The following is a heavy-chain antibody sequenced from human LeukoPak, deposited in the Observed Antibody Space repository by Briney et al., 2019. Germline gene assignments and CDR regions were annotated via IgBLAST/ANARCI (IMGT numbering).Heavy chain of an antibody. D-gene: IGHD2-15*01. Sequence: ASVKVSCKVSGYTLTELSMHWVRQAPGKGLEWMGGFDPEDGETIYAQKFQGRVTMTEDTSTDTAYMELSSLRSEDTAVYYCATASPYCSGGSCYYFDYWGQGTLVTVSS. V-gene: IGHV1-24*01. CDR3: ATASPYCSGGSCYYFDY. CDR1: GYTLTELS. J-gene: IGHJ4*02. CDR2: FDPEDGET.